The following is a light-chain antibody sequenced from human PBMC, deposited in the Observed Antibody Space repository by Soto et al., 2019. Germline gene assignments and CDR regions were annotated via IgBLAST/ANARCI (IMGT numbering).Light chain of an antibody. CDR2: GAS. V-gene: IGKV3-20*01. CDR3: QQYGSGT. Sequence: EIVLTQSPGTLSLSPGERATLSCRASQSVSSSYLAWYQQKPGQATRLLIYGASSRATGIPGRFSGSGSGTDFTLTISRLEPEDLAVYYCQQYGSGTFGQGTKVEIK. CDR1: QSVSSSY. J-gene: IGKJ1*01.